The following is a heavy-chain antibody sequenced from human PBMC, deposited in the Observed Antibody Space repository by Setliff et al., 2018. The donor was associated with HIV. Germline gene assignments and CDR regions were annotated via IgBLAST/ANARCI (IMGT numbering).Heavy chain of an antibody. Sequence: SETLSLTCTVSGGSISSSSYYWGWIRQSPGKGLEWIAWIDDSGNTNYNPSLKSRVTISVDTSNNQFSVKLTSVTPADMALYYCARGGASSKYFDSWGQGTLVTVSS. D-gene: IGHD2-15*01. V-gene: IGHV4-61*05. CDR2: IDDSGNT. CDR3: ARGGASSKYFDS. CDR1: GGSISSSSYY. J-gene: IGHJ4*02.